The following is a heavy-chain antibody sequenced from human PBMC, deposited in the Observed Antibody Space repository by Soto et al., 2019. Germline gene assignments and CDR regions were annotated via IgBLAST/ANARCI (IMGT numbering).Heavy chain of an antibody. CDR3: ARTSMQSRGYSYGHGGMDV. J-gene: IGHJ6*02. CDR2: IDPSDSYT. V-gene: IGHV5-10-1*01. D-gene: IGHD5-18*01. CDR1: RYSFTSYW. Sequence: EVQLVQSGAEVKKPGESLRISCKGSRYSFTSYWISWVRQMPGKGLEWMGRIDPSDSYTNYSPSFQGHVTISADKSISTAYLQWSSLKASDTAMYYCARTSMQSRGYSYGHGGMDVWGQGTTVTVSS.